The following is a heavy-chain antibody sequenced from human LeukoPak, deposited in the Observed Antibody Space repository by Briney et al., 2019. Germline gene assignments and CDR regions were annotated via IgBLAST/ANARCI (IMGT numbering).Heavy chain of an antibody. J-gene: IGHJ5*02. V-gene: IGHV3-30*03. CDR2: ISYDGSNK. D-gene: IGHD5-12*01. CDR3: AQGDFYDVVAGRQNWFGP. CDR1: GFIFSSYD. Sequence: GGSLRLSCAASGFIFSSYDMHWVRQAPGKGLEWVAVISYDGSNKYYADSVKGRFTISRDNSKNRLYLQVGSLRVDDTGVYYCAQGDFYDVVAGRQNWFGPWGQGTLVIVSS.